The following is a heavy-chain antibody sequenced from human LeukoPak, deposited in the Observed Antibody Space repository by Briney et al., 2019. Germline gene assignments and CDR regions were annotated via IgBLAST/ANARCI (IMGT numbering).Heavy chain of an antibody. D-gene: IGHD3-22*01. Sequence: GGPLRLSCAASGFTVINNYMRWVRQAPGKGLEWVSSIYSGGGTSYADSVKGRFTTSRDNSKNTLYLQMNSLRVEDTAVYYCSRDYYGPWGQGTLVTVSS. V-gene: IGHV3-66*02. J-gene: IGHJ5*02. CDR2: IYSGGGT. CDR1: GFTVINNY. CDR3: SRDYYGP.